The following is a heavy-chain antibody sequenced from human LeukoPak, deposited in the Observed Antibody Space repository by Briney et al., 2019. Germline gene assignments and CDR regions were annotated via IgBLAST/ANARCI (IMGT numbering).Heavy chain of an antibody. Sequence: SETLSLTCTVSGGSISSYYWSWIRQPPGKGLEWIGYIYYSGSTYYNPSLKSRVTISVDTSKNQFSLKLSSVTAADTAVYYCARDGIDAFDIWGQGTMVTVSS. CDR1: GGSISSYY. J-gene: IGHJ3*02. CDR2: IYYSGST. V-gene: IGHV4-30-4*08. D-gene: IGHD1-26*01. CDR3: ARDGIDAFDI.